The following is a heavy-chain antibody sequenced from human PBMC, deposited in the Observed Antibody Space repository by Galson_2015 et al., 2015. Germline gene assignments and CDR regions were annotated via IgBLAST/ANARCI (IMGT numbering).Heavy chain of an antibody. D-gene: IGHD2-2*01. V-gene: IGHV3-30-3*01. CDR1: GFTFSSYA. Sequence: SLRLSCAASGFTFSSYAMHWVRQAPGKGLEWVAVISYDGSNKYYADSVKGRFTISRDNSKSTLYLQMNSLRAEDTAVYYCARDIGIPAAMRHFDYWGQGTLVTVSS. CDR3: ARDIGIPAAMRHFDY. J-gene: IGHJ4*02. CDR2: ISYDGSNK.